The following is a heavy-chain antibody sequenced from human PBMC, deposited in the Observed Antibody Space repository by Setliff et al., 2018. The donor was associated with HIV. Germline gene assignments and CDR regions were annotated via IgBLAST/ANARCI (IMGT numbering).Heavy chain of an antibody. CDR1: GYAFTSYY. D-gene: IGHD3-9*01. J-gene: IGHJ4*02. V-gene: IGHV1-2*04. CDR2: INPDSGST. CDR3: ARGDTELRYYSGSASYISFDL. Sequence: ASVKVSCKASGYAFTSYYMHWVRQAPGQGLEWMGWINPDSGSTNYAQKFQGWVTMTRDPAITTAYMALSRLTSDDTAVYSCARGDTELRYYSGSASYISFDLWGQGTLVTVSS.